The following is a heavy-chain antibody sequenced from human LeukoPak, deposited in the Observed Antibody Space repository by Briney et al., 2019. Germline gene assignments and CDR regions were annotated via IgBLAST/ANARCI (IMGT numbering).Heavy chain of an antibody. Sequence: ASVKGSCKASGYTFTGYYIHWVRQAPGQGLEWMGWINPNSGGTNYAQKFQGRVTMTRDTSIRTAYIELSRLRSDDTAVYHCARDYYGSGSYMDLWGQGTMVTVSS. CDR3: ARDYYGSGSYMDL. D-gene: IGHD3-10*01. J-gene: IGHJ3*01. CDR2: INPNSGGT. CDR1: GYTFTGYY. V-gene: IGHV1-2*02.